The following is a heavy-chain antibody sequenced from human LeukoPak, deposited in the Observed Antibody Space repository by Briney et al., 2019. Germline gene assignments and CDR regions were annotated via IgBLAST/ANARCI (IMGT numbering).Heavy chain of an antibody. J-gene: IGHJ4*02. D-gene: IGHD5-12*01. V-gene: IGHV3-23*01. CDR1: GFTFSSYA. CDR3: AKSWEYSGYGINDYYFDY. CDR2: ISGGGGST. Sequence: RTGGSLRLSCAASGFTFSSYAMSWVRQAPGKGLEWVSAISGGGGSTYYADSVKGRFTISRDNSKNTLYLQMNSLRAEDTAVYYCAKSWEYSGYGINDYYFDYWGQGTLVTVSS.